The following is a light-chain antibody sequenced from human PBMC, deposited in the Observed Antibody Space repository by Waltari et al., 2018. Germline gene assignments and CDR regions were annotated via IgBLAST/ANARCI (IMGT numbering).Light chain of an antibody. J-gene: IGKJ2*03. V-gene: IGKV3-20*01. CDR2: GAY. Sequence: VILTQSPATLSLSPGERATLSCRASQSVSSYLAWYQQKPGQAPRVLIYGAYSRATGIPDRFSGSGSGTDFTLTISSLEPEDFAVYYCQKYSTSPYSFGQGTKVEIK. CDR1: QSVSSY. CDR3: QKYSTSPYS.